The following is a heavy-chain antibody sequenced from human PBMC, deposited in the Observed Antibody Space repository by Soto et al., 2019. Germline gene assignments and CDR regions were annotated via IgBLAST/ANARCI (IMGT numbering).Heavy chain of an antibody. J-gene: IGHJ4*02. D-gene: IGHD3-3*01. CDR2: IYYSGST. CDR1: GGSISSGGYY. V-gene: IGHV4-31*03. CDR3: ATTVDFWSGYYAY. Sequence: LSLTCTVSGGSISSGGYYWSWIRQHPGKGLEWIGYIYYSGSTYYNPSLKSRVTISVDTSKNQFSLKLTSVTAADTAVYYCATTVDFWSGYYAYWGQGTLVTVSS.